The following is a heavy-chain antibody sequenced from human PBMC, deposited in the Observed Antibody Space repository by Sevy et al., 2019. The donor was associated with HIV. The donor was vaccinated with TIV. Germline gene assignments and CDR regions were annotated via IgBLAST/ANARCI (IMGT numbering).Heavy chain of an antibody. CDR3: ARESGSDWYFGS. J-gene: IGHJ4*02. CDR1: GFTFSSYG. CDR2: IFHDGSKI. Sequence: GGSLRLSCAASGFTFSSYGMHWVRQGPGKGLEWVAAIFHDGSKIYYADSVKGRFTISRDNSKNMLYLQMNSLRADDTAVYSCARESGSDWYFGSWGQGTLVTVSS. V-gene: IGHV3-33*01. D-gene: IGHD6-19*01.